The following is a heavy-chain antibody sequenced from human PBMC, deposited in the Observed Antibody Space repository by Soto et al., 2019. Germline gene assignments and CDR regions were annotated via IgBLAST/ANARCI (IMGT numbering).Heavy chain of an antibody. CDR1: GGSISSGGYY. Sequence: PSETLSLTCTVSGGSISSGGYYWSWIRQHPGKGLEWIGYIYYSGSTYYNPSLKSRVTISVDTSKNQFSLKLSSVTAADTAVYYCAREGSHPARRFDPWGQGTLVTVSS. V-gene: IGHV4-31*03. CDR2: IYYSGST. CDR3: AREGSHPARRFDP. J-gene: IGHJ5*02. D-gene: IGHD6-13*01.